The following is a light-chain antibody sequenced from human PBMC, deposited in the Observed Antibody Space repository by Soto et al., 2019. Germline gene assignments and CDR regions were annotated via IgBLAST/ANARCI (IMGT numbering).Light chain of an antibody. V-gene: IGLV2-14*01. CDR3: TPYTTSSTYV. Sequence: QSALTQPASVSGSPGQSITISCTGTSSDVGGYNYVSWYQHHPGEVPKLIIFEVAKRPSGVSNRFSGSKSGNTASLTISGLQAEDEADYFCTPYTTSSTYVFGSGTKVTVL. J-gene: IGLJ1*01. CDR2: EVA. CDR1: SSDVGGYNY.